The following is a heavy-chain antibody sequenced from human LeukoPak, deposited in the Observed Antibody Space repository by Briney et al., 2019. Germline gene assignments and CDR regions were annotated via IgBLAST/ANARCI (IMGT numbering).Heavy chain of an antibody. CDR2: ISSSSSYI. V-gene: IGHV3-21*01. J-gene: IGHJ3*02. D-gene: IGHD3-22*01. Sequence: PGGSLRLSCAASGFTFSSYSMNWVRQAPGKGLEWVSSISSSSSYIYYADSVKGRFTISRDNAMNSLYLQMNSLRAEDTAVYYCARDLGYDSSGPHAFDIWGQGTMVAVSS. CDR3: ARDLGYDSSGPHAFDI. CDR1: GFTFSSYS.